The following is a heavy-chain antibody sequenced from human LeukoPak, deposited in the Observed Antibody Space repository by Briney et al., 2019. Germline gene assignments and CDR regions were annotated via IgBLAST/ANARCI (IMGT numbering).Heavy chain of an antibody. CDR3: ARDPGRPGYSSGWLYNWFDP. Sequence: SETLSLTCAVYGGSFSGYYWSWIRQPPGKGLEWIGEINHSGSTNYNPSLTSRVTMSVDTSKNQFSLKLSSVTAADTAVYYCARDPGRPGYSSGWLYNWFDPWGQGTLVTVSS. V-gene: IGHV4-34*01. CDR2: INHSGST. CDR1: GGSFSGYY. D-gene: IGHD6-19*01. J-gene: IGHJ5*02.